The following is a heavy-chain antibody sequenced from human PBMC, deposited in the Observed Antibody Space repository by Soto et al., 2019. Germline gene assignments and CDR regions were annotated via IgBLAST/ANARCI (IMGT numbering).Heavy chain of an antibody. Sequence: SETLSLTRAVFGGSITSNWWSWVRQPPGKGLEWVGYIHYGGSTSYNPSLKSRVTISLETSKNHFSLTLRSVTAADTAVYYCASKPYNWNTWMVYWGPGIQVTVSS. CDR1: GGSITSNW. CDR3: ASKPYNWNTWMVY. J-gene: IGHJ4*02. D-gene: IGHD1-1*01. CDR2: IHYGGST. V-gene: IGHV4-59*12.